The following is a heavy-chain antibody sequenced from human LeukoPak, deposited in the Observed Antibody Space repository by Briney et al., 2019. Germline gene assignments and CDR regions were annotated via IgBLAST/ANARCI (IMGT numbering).Heavy chain of an antibody. J-gene: IGHJ3*02. V-gene: IGHV4-34*01. Sequence: PSETLSLTCAVYGGSFSGYYWSWIRQAPGKGLEWIGEINHSGSTNYNPSLKSRVTISVDTSKNQFSLKLSSVTAADTAVYYCARGLTTVVRRVAANAFDIWGQGTMVTVSS. D-gene: IGHD4-23*01. CDR1: GGSFSGYY. CDR3: ARGLTTVVRRVAANAFDI. CDR2: INHSGST.